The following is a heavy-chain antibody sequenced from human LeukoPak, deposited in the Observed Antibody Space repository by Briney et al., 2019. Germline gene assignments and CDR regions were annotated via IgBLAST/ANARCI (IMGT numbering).Heavy chain of an antibody. V-gene: IGHV1-18*01. CDR3: TRDHVAVAGTTDY. CDR1: GYTFTSYS. CDR2: ISTSTDNT. J-gene: IGHJ4*02. Sequence: ASVKVSCKASGYTFTSYSISWVRQAPGQGLEWMGWISTSTDNTNYAQNLQGRVTMTTDTSSNTAYMELRSLTSDDTAVYYCTRDHVAVAGTTDYWGQGTLVTVSS. D-gene: IGHD6-19*01.